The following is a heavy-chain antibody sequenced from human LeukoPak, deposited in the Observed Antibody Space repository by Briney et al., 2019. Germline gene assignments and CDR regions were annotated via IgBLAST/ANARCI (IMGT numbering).Heavy chain of an antibody. CDR1: GGSISSYY. CDR2: IYTSGST. J-gene: IGHJ4*02. Sequence: SETLSLTCTVSGGSISSYYWSWIRQPAGKGLEWIGRIYTSGSTNYNPSLKSRVTMSVGTSKNQFSLKLSSVTAADTAMYYCARHYYFDSSGYYYGFDYWGQGTLVTVSS. D-gene: IGHD3-22*01. CDR3: ARHYYFDSSGYYYGFDY. V-gene: IGHV4-4*07.